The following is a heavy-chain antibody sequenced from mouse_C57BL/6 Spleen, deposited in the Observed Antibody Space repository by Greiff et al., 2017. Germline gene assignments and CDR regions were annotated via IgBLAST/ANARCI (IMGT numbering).Heavy chain of an antibody. CDR2: INPTNGDT. V-gene: IGHV1-18*01. Sequence: EVQLQQSGPELVKPGASVKIPCKASGYTFTDYNMDWVKQSHGKSLEWIGDINPTNGDTNYNQKFKGKATLTVDKSSSTAYMELRSLTSEDTAVYYCARRSLSWYSDVWGTGTTVTVSS. CDR1: GYTFTDYN. CDR3: ARRSLSWYSDV. J-gene: IGHJ1*03.